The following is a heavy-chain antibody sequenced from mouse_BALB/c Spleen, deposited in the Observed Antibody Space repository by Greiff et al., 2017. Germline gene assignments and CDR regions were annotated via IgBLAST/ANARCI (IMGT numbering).Heavy chain of an antibody. Sequence: VQLQQSGPELVKPGASVKIPCKASGYTFTDYNMDWVKQSHGKSLEWIGDINPNNGGTIYNQKFKGKATLTVDKSSSTAYMELRSLTSEDTAVYYCARSPTAYWYVDVWGAGTTVTVSS. CDR1: GYTFTDYN. V-gene: IGHV1-18*01. J-gene: IGHJ1*01. CDR3: ARSPTAYWYVDV. D-gene: IGHD1-2*01. CDR2: INPNNGGT.